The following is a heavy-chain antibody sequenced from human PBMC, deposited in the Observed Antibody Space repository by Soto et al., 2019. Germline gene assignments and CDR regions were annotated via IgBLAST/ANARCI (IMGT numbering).Heavy chain of an antibody. CDR2: IDWDDDK. J-gene: IGHJ6*02. D-gene: IGHD6-19*01. Sequence: SGPTLVNPAQTLTLTCTFSGFSLRTSGMCVSWIRQPPGKALEWLALIDWDDDKYYSTSLKTRLTISKDTSKNQVVLTMTNMDPVDTATYYCARIPSIAVAGTPYYYYGMDVWGQGTTVT. CDR3: ARIPSIAVAGTPYYYYGMDV. CDR1: GFSLRTSGMC. V-gene: IGHV2-70*01.